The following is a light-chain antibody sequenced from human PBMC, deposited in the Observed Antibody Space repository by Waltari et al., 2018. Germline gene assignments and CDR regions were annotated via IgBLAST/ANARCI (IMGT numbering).Light chain of an antibody. V-gene: IGKV1-12*01. Sequence: DVQLPQSPSSVAASVGSSVTLPCRASHDISTWFTWYQQKPGQAPRLLIYSASTLQTGVPARCSGSGSGTEGTLTINSLQPEDGATYLGQQGKRVPPTFGQGTKVEIK. CDR1: HDISTW. CDR3: QQGKRVPPT. CDR2: SAS. J-gene: IGKJ1*01.